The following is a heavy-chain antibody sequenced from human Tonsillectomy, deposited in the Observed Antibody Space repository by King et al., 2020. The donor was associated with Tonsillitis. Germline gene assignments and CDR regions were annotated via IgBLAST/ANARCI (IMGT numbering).Heavy chain of an antibody. CDR1: GGSISSYY. J-gene: IGHJ4*02. CDR2: IYYSGST. Sequence: VQLQESGPGLVKPSETLSLTCTVSGGSISSYYWSWIRQPPGKGLEWIGYIYYSGSTNYNPSLKSRFTISVDTSKNQFSLKLSSVTAADTAVYYWARGRRGDSGGYYKNLYWNYWGQGTLVTVSS. D-gene: IGHD3-22*01. CDR3: ARGRRGDSGGYYKNLYWNY. V-gene: IGHV4-59*01.